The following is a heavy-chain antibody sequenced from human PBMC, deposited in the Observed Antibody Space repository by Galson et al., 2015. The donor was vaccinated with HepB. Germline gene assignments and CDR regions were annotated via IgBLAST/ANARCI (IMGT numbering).Heavy chain of an antibody. Sequence: SVKVSCKASGYDFYEYGISWVRQAPGQGLEWMGWISGYDGNTNYAQKFQGRVTMTVDSAAGTASMELRSLRSDDSAIYYCARDGCGSAGCYSRGRGHTYASTYYSYMDVWGKGTTVTVSS. V-gene: IGHV1-18*01. CDR3: ARDGCGSAGCYSRGRGHTYASTYYSYMDV. D-gene: IGHD5-18*01. CDR1: GYDFYEYG. CDR2: ISGYDGNT. J-gene: IGHJ6*03.